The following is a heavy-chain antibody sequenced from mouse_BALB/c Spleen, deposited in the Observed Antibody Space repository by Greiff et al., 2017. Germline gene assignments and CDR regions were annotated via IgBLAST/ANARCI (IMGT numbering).Heavy chain of an antibody. V-gene: IGHV14-3*02. CDR2: IDPANGNT. J-gene: IGHJ3*01. Sequence: VQLKQSGAELVKPGASVKLSCTASGFNIKDTYMHWVKQRPEQCLEWIGRIDPANGNTKYDPKFQGKATITADTSSNTAYLQLSSLTSEDTAVYYCARNFYGNPLAYWGQGTLVTVSA. D-gene: IGHD2-1*01. CDR1: GFNIKDTY. CDR3: ARNFYGNPLAY.